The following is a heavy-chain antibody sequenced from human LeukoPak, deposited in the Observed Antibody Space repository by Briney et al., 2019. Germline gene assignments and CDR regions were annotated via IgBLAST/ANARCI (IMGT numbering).Heavy chain of an antibody. CDR1: RFTLSNYW. D-gene: IGHD6-19*01. CDR3: ARQRGSGFLDY. J-gene: IGHJ4*02. Sequence: PGGSLRLSCAASRFTLSNYWMSWVRQAPGKGLEWVANIKQDGSETYYVDSVKGRFTISRDNAKNSLSLQMNSLRAEDTAVYYCARQRGSGFLDYWGQGTLVTVSS. V-gene: IGHV3-7*01. CDR2: IKQDGSET.